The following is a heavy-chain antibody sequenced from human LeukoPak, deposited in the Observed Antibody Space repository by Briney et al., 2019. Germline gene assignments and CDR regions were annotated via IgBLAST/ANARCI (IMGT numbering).Heavy chain of an antibody. D-gene: IGHD6-19*01. CDR2: IYYSGST. V-gene: IGHV4-30-4*01. CDR3: ARVPIAVASYFDY. CDR1: GGSISSGDYY. Sequence: SQTLSLTCTVSGGSISSGDYYWSWIRQPPGKGLEWIGYIYYSGSTYYNPPLKSRVTISVDTSKNQFSLKLSSVTAADTAVYYCARVPIAVASYFDYWGQGTLVTVSS. J-gene: IGHJ4*02.